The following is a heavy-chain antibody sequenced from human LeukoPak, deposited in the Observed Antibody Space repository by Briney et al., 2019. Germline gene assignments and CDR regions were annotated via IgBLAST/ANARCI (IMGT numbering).Heavy chain of an antibody. V-gene: IGHV4-59*08. CDR3: ARLGGATSPFGY. Sequence: SETLSLTCTVSGGSISSYYWSWIRQPPGKGLEWIGYIYYTGNTNYNPSLKSRVTISVDTSKNQFSLNLSSVTAADTAIYYCARLGGATSPFGYWGQGALVTVSS. D-gene: IGHD1-26*01. CDR2: IYYTGNT. J-gene: IGHJ4*02. CDR1: GGSISSYY.